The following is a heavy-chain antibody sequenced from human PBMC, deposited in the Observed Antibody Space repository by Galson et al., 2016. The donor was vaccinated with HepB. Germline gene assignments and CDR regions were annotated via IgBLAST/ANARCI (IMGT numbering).Heavy chain of an antibody. D-gene: IGHD2-8*02. CDR1: GGSISINNW. CDR2: IYHSGST. V-gene: IGHV4-4*02. J-gene: IGHJ4*02. Sequence: SETLSLTCTVSGGSISINNWWSWVRQPPGKGLEWIGEIYHSGSTNYNPSLKSRVNITVDKSKNQFSLKLSSVTAADTAVYYCAGFDLGGCCTGICSQWGPGTLVTVSA. CDR3: AGFDLGGCCTGICSQ.